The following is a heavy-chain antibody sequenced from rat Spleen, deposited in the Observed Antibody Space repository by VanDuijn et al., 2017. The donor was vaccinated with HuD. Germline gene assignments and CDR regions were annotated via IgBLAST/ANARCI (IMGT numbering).Heavy chain of an antibody. CDR3: ARSTTVAPYYFDY. D-gene: IGHD1-8*01. J-gene: IGHJ2*01. Sequence: EVQLQESGPGLVKPSQSLSLTCSVTGYSITSNYWGWIRKFPGNKMEWMGYISYSGSTSYNPSLKSRISITRDTSKNHFFLQLNSVTTEDTATYYCARSTTVAPYYFDYWGQGVMVTVSS. CDR1: GYSITSNY. V-gene: IGHV3-1*01. CDR2: ISYSGST.